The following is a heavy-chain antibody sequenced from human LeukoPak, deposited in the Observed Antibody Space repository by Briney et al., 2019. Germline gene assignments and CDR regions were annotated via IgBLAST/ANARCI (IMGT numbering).Heavy chain of an antibody. Sequence: ASVKVSCKASGYTFTGYYMHWVRQAPGQGLEWMGWINPNSGGTNYAQKFQGRVTMTRDTSISTAYMELSRLRSDDTAVYYCAANEGYDFWSGHHFYYMDVWGKGTTVTVSS. D-gene: IGHD3-3*01. J-gene: IGHJ6*03. CDR1: GYTFTGYY. V-gene: IGHV1-2*02. CDR2: INPNSGGT. CDR3: AANEGYDFWSGHHFYYMDV.